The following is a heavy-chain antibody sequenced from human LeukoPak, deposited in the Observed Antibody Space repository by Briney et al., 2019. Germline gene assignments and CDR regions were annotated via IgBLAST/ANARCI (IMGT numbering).Heavy chain of an antibody. CDR3: ARGGRCSSSWYKFSNAFDI. J-gene: IGHJ3*02. CDR2: INHSGST. V-gene: IGHV4-34*01. CDR1: GGSFSGYY. Sequence: SETLSLTCAVYGGSFSGYYWSWIRQPPGKGLEWIGEINHSGSTNYNPSPKNRVTISVDTSKNQFSLKLSSVTAADTAVYYCARGGRCSSSWYKFSNAFDIWGQGTMVTVSS. D-gene: IGHD6-13*01.